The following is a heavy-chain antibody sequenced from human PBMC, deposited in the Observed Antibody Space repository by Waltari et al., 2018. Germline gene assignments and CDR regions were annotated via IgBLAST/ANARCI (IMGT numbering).Heavy chain of an antibody. V-gene: IGHV3-53*01. D-gene: IGHD6-13*01. CDR1: GFTVRSHY. CDR3: AREKRRPGIAAAPEGWD. Sequence: EVQLLESGGGLIQPGGSLRLSCAASGFTVRSHYMSCVRQAPGKGLEWVSVIYSGGSTYYEDSVKGRFTISRDNSKNTLYLQMNSLRAEDTAVYYCAREKRRPGIAAAPEGWDWGQGTLVTVSS. J-gene: IGHJ4*02. CDR2: IYSGGST.